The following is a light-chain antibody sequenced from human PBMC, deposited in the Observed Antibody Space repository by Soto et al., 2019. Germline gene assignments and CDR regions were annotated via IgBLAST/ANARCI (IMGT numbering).Light chain of an antibody. J-gene: IGKJ2*01. V-gene: IGKV3-20*01. Sequence: EIVLTQSPGTLSLSPGGRATLSCRASQSVDRRYVAWYQQKPGQAPRLLIYGASSRASGIPDRFGGDGSVTDFTLTISRLEPEDFVVYFCQLYGSSPMYTFGQGTKLEIK. CDR2: GAS. CDR3: QLYGSSPMYT. CDR1: QSVDRRY.